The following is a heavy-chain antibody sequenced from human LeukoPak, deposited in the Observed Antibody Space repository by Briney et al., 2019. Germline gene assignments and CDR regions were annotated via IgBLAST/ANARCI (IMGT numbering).Heavy chain of an antibody. CDR1: GYTFTGFY. V-gene: IGHV1-2*02. Sequence: EASVKVSCKASGYTFTGFYMHWVRQAPGQGLEWMGWINPNSGGTNYAQKFQGRVTMTRDTSISTAYMELSRLRSDDTAVYYCARAPLSPYSSSGPFDYWGQGTLVTVSS. CDR3: ARAPLSPYSSSGPFDY. D-gene: IGHD6-6*01. J-gene: IGHJ4*02. CDR2: INPNSGGT.